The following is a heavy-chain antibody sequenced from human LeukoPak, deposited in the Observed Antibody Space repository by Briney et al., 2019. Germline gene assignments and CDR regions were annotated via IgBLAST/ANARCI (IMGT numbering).Heavy chain of an antibody. J-gene: IGHJ4*02. CDR2: INPNSGGT. D-gene: IGHD4-23*01. CDR1: GYTFTDYY. V-gene: IGHV1-2*02. Sequence: GASVKVSCKASGYTFTDYYMHWVRQAPGQGLEWMGWINPNSGGTNYAQKFQGRVTMTTDTSISAAYMELRWLTSDDTAVYYCARERGGNSPFDSWGQGTLVTVSS. CDR3: ARERGGNSPFDS.